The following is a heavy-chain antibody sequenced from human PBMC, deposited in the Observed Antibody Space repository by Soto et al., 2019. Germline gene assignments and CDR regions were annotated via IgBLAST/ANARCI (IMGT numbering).Heavy chain of an antibody. J-gene: IGHJ4*02. CDR1: GFTFSSFA. V-gene: IGHV3-23*01. D-gene: IGHD6-19*01. CDR3: AKDLIYGYNSGGPLDS. CDR2: IGSRGDST. Sequence: EVQLLESGGGLVQPGGSLRLSCAASGFTFSSFAMSWVRQAPGKGLEWVSAIGSRGDSTYYADSVKGRFTISRDNSKNSLYLEMNSQRAEDTAVYYCAKDLIYGYNSGGPLDSWGQGTLVTVTS.